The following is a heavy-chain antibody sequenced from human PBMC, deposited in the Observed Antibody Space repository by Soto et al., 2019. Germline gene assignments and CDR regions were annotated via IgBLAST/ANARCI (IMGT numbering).Heavy chain of an antibody. J-gene: IGHJ5*02. Sequence: SETLSLTCAVYGGSFSGYYWSWIRQPPGKGLEWIGEINHSGSTNYNPSLKSRVTISVDTSKNQFSLKLSSVTAADTAVYYFARGQRALITYGPFDPWGQGTLVTVSS. CDR2: INHSGST. CDR3: ARGQRALITYGPFDP. V-gene: IGHV4-34*01. D-gene: IGHD4-17*01. CDR1: GGSFSGYY.